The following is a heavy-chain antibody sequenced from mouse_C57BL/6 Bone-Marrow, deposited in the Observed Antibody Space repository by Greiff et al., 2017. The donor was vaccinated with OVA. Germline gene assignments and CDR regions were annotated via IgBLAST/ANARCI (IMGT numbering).Heavy chain of an antibody. V-gene: IGHV5-16*01. CDR1: GFTFSDYY. Sequence: EVLLVESEGGLVQPGSSMKLSCTASGFTFSDYYMAWVRQVPEKGLEWVANINYDGSSTYYLDSLKSRFIISRDNAKNILYLQMSSLKSEDTTTYYCARDQGDGRWYFDVWGTGTTVTVSS. D-gene: IGHD3-3*01. CDR3: ARDQGDGRWYFDV. CDR2: INYDGSST. J-gene: IGHJ1*03.